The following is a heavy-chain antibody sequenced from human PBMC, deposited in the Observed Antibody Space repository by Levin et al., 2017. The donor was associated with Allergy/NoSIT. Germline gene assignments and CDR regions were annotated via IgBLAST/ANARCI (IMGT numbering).Heavy chain of an antibody. Sequence: SETLSLTCTVSGGSISSYYWNWIRQPPGKGLEWVGYIYYTGSTNYNPSLNSRVTISVDTSKNEFSVQLRSVTAEGTAVYYCAGGANYDKGRVDCWGKGTLVTDSS. D-gene: IGHD3-16*01. V-gene: IGHV4-59*01. CDR1: GGSISSYY. J-gene: IGHJ4*02. CDR3: AGGANYDKGRVDC. CDR2: IYYTGST.